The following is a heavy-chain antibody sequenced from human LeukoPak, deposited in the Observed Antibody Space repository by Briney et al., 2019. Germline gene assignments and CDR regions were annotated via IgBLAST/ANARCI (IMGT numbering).Heavy chain of an antibody. CDR3: ARRGGLRVLWFDP. CDR2: IYYSGST. J-gene: IGHJ5*02. CDR1: GGSISRYY. D-gene: IGHD3-16*01. Sequence: SETLSLTCTVSGGSISRYYWNWIRQPPGKGLEWIGYIYYSGSTNYNPSLKSRVTISVDTSKNQFSLKLSSVTAADTAVYYCARRGGLRVLWFDPWGQGTLVTVSS. V-gene: IGHV4-59*08.